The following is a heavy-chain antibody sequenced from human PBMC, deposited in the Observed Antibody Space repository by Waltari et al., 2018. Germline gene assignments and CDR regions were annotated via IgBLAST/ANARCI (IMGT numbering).Heavy chain of an antibody. CDR2: IRSKAYGGTT. J-gene: IGHJ4*02. V-gene: IGHV3-49*03. CDR1: GFTLGDYA. D-gene: IGHD6-19*01. CDR3: TRDSSGTLY. Sequence: EVQLVESGGGLVQPGRSLRLSCTAAGFTLGDYAMSWFRQAPGKGLEWVAFIRSKAYGGTTEYAASVKGRFTISSDDSKSIAYLQMNSLKTEDTAVYYCTRDSSGTLYWGQGTLVTVSS.